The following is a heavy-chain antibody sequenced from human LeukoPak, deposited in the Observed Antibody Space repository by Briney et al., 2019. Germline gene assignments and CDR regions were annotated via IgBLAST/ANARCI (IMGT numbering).Heavy chain of an antibody. CDR2: IYYSGST. CDR3: ALSLGIAAPFDY. Sequence: PSETLSLTCTVSGGSISSYYRSWIRQPPGKGLEWIGYIYYSGSTNYNPSLKSRVTISVDTSKNQFSLKLSSVTAADTAVYYCALSLGIAAPFDYWGQGTLVTVSS. CDR1: GGSISSYY. D-gene: IGHD6-13*01. J-gene: IGHJ4*02. V-gene: IGHV4-59*01.